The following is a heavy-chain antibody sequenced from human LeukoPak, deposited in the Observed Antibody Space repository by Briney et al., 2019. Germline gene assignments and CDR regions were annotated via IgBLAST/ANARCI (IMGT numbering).Heavy chain of an antibody. CDR2: TIPIFGTA. CDR1: GGTFSSYA. V-gene: IGHV1-69*05. CDR3: TIVEAVVTLEGPFDY. D-gene: IGHD4-23*01. Sequence: GASVKVSCKASGGTFSSYAISWVRQAPGQGLEWMGGTIPIFGTANYAQKFQGRVTITTDESTSTAYMELSSLRSEDTAVYYCTIVEAVVTLEGPFDYWGQGTLVTVSS. J-gene: IGHJ4*02.